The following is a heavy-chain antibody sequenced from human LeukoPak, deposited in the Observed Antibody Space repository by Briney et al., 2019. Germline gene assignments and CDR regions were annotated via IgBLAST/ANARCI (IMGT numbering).Heavy chain of an antibody. Sequence: GGSLTLSCGVCGFTFNTYAVSWVRHAPGKGLEGVSAIGSRGGNTIHADSVKGRFTISRDNSKNTLYLQMNSLKAEGTAVYYCAKGWTSIKYDSWGQGTLVTVSS. V-gene: IGHV3-23*01. CDR1: GFTFNTYA. D-gene: IGHD3/OR15-3a*01. CDR3: AKGWTSIKYDS. J-gene: IGHJ4*02. CDR2: IGSRGGNT.